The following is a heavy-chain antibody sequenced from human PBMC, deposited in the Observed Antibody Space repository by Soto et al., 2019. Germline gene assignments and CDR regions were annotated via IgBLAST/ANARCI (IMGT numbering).Heavy chain of an antibody. J-gene: IGHJ6*04. V-gene: IGHV3-66*01. Sequence: EVQLVESGGGLVQPGGSLRLSCAASGFTVSSKYMTWVRQAPGKGLEWGSLIQSGGTTYYADSVKGRFTISRDTSENTLHLQMDSLRVEDTAVYYCARDDVLCDGGRCYGIPLDVWCKGTTVTVSS. D-gene: IGHD2-15*01. CDR2: IQSGGTT. CDR1: GFTVSSKY. CDR3: ARDDVLCDGGRCYGIPLDV.